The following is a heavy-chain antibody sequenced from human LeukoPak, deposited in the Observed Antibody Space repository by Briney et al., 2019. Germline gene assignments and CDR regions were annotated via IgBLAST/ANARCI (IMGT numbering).Heavy chain of an antibody. D-gene: IGHD4-17*01. V-gene: IGHV3-7*05. CDR2: IKQDGSEK. CDR3: ARDFNYGDFDY. CDR1: GFAFSSYW. Sequence: PGGSLRLSCAASGFAFSSYWMSWVRQAPGKGLEWVANIKQDGSEKYYVDSVKGRFTTSRDIAKNSLYLQMNSLRAEDTAVYYCARDFNYGDFDYWGQGTLVTVSS. J-gene: IGHJ4*02.